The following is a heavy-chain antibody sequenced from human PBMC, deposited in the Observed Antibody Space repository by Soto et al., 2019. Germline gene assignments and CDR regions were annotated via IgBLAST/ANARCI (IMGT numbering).Heavy chain of an antibody. CDR1: EFTFSTYW. J-gene: IGHJ4*02. Sequence: EVQLVESGGGLVQPGGSLRLSCVLSEFTFSTYWMSWVRQAPGKGLEWVANIEQDGGEKNYLESVRGRFTISRDNAKKSLYLEMNSLRAEDTAVDYCAGGSGWESESWGQGTLVTVSS. V-gene: IGHV3-7*05. D-gene: IGHD6-19*01. CDR2: IEQDGGEK. CDR3: AGGSGWESES.